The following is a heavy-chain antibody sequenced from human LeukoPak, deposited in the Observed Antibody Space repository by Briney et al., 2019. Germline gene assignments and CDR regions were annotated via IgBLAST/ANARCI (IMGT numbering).Heavy chain of an antibody. CDR3: ARSTRDGYTDGY. CDR2: INPNSGGT. D-gene: IGHD5-24*01. Sequence: ASVKVSCKASGYTFTGYYMHWVRQAPGQGLEGMGWINPNSGGTNYAQKFQGRVTMTRDTSISTAYMELSRLRSDDTAVYYCARSTRDGYTDGYWGQGTLVTVSS. J-gene: IGHJ4*02. V-gene: IGHV1-2*02. CDR1: GYTFTGYY.